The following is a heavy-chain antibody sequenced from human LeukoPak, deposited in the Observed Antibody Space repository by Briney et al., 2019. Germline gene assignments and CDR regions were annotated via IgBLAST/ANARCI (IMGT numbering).Heavy chain of an antibody. J-gene: IGHJ5*02. Sequence: GGSLRLSCAASGFTFSIYGMHWVRQAPGKGLEWVAFIRYDGSNKYYADSVKGRFTVSRDNSKTTLYVQMNSLRAEDTAVYYCAKAPYRSSWSLSWLDPWGQGTLVTVSS. CDR1: GFTFSIYG. D-gene: IGHD6-13*01. V-gene: IGHV3-30*02. CDR3: AKAPYRSSWSLSWLDP. CDR2: IRYDGSNK.